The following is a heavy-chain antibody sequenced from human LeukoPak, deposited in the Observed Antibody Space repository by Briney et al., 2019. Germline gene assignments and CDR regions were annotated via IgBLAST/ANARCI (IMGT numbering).Heavy chain of an antibody. CDR2: IIPIFGTA. CDR1: GGTFSSYA. CDR3: ARSKDLRLDDIYY. Sequence: SVKVSCTASGGTFSSYAFSWVRQAPGQGLEWMGGIIPIFGTANYAQKFQGRVTITADESTSSAYMELSSLSSEDTAVYYCARSKDLRLDDIYYWGQGTLVTVSS. V-gene: IGHV1-69*13. D-gene: IGHD3-9*01. J-gene: IGHJ4*02.